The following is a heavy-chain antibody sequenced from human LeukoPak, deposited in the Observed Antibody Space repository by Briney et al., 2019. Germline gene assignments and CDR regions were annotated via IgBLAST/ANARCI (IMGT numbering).Heavy chain of an antibody. D-gene: IGHD3-22*01. CDR2: IKQDGSEK. CDR1: GFTFSSYW. Sequence: GGSLRLSCAASGFTFSSYWMHWVRQAPGKGLEWVANIKQDGSEKYYADSVKGRFTISRDNSKNTLYLQMNSLRAEDTALYHCAKNWDYYDSSGYYHYYFDYWGQGTLVTASS. V-gene: IGHV3-7*01. CDR3: AKNWDYYDSSGYYHYYFDY. J-gene: IGHJ4*02.